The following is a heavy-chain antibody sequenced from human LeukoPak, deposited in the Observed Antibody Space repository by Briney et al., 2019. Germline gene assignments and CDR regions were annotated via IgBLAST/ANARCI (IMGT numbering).Heavy chain of an antibody. CDR2: INHSGST. Sequence: SETLSLTCAVYGGSFSGYYWSWIRQPPGKGLEWIGEINHSGSTNYNPSLKSRVTISVDTSKNQFSLKLSSVTAADTAVYYCARTEERRDVYNGLDCWGQGTLVTVSS. CDR3: ARTEERRDVYNGLDC. V-gene: IGHV4-34*01. D-gene: IGHD5-24*01. J-gene: IGHJ4*02. CDR1: GGSFSGYY.